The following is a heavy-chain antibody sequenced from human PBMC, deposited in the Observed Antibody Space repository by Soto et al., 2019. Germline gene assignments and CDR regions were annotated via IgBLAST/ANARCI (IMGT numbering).Heavy chain of an antibody. Sequence: SETLSLTCPVSGGSVSSGTYYWSRFRQPPGKGLEWIGYIYYSGSTNYTPSLKSRVTIAVATSKNQLPLKLSSVTAADTSGDYRARGSWAAAGGGWFDPWGQGTLVTVSS. CDR3: ARGSWAAAGGGWFDP. J-gene: IGHJ5*01. V-gene: IGHV4-61*01. D-gene: IGHD6-13*01. CDR1: GGSVSSGTYY. CDR2: IYYSGST.